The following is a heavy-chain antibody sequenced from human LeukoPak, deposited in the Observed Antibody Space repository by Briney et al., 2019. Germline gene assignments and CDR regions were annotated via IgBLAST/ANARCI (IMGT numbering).Heavy chain of an antibody. V-gene: IGHV3-23*01. CDR1: GFTFSTYG. CDR2: ISSSGGST. D-gene: IGHD2-21*02. CDR3: ARVTPGSDRRYCGGDCYSGWFDP. J-gene: IGHJ5*02. Sequence: GGSLRLSCAASGFTFSTYGLTWVRQAPGKGLEWVSTISSSGGSTYYADSVKGRFTISRDTSRNTLNLQMNSLRAEDTAVYYCARVTPGSDRRYCGGDCYSGWFDPWGQGTLVTVSS.